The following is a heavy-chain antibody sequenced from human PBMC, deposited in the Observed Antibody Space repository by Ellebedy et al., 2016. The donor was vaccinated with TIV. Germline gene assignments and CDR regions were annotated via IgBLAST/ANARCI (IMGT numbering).Heavy chain of an antibody. V-gene: IGHV3-23*01. CDR1: GFTFSSYA. J-gene: IGHJ4*02. Sequence: GESLKISCAASGFTFSSYAMSWVRQAPGKGLEWVSHITATGGTTYYADSVKGRFTISRDNSKNTLYLQMNNLGAEDTAMYYCAKSRDGYNHGLFWGQGTLLMVSS. CDR2: ITATGGTT. D-gene: IGHD5-24*01. CDR3: AKSRDGYNHGLF.